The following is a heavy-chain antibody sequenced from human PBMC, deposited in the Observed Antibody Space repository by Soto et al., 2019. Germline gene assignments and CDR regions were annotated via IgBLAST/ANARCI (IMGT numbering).Heavy chain of an antibody. Sequence: SETLSLTCTVSGGSISSYYWSWIRQPPGKGLEWIGYIYYSGSTNYNPSLKSRVTISVDTSKNQFSLKLSSVTAADTAVYYCARDNRADDYWFDYWGQGTLVTVSS. D-gene: IGHD2-8*02. CDR2: IYYSGST. CDR3: ARDNRADDYWFDY. V-gene: IGHV4-59*01. CDR1: GGSISSYY. J-gene: IGHJ4*02.